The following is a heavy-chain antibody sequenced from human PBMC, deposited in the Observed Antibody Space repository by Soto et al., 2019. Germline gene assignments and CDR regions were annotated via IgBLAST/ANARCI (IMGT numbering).Heavy chain of an antibody. V-gene: IGHV1-46*03. CDR2: INPSTGST. Sequence: ASVKVSCKASGYTFTSHYMHWVRQAPGQGLEWMGIINPSTGSTSYPQKFQGRVTMTRDTSTSTVYMELSSLRSEDTAVYYCARWTYNRSDTNDFWGLGTLVTVSS. J-gene: IGHJ4*02. CDR1: GYTFTSHY. D-gene: IGHD1-1*01. CDR3: ARWTYNRSDTNDF.